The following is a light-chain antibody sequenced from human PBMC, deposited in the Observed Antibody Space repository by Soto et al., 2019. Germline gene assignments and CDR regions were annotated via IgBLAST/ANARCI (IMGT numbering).Light chain of an antibody. V-gene: IGKV1-8*01. CDR3: QQYFSYPLT. Sequence: AIRMTQSPSSFSASTGDRVTITCRASQGISSYLAWYQVKPGKAPRLLIYTASYLESGVPSRFSGSGSGTDFTLIISSLQSEDFAVYYCQQYFSYPLTFGGGTKVEIK. CDR1: QGISSY. J-gene: IGKJ4*01. CDR2: TAS.